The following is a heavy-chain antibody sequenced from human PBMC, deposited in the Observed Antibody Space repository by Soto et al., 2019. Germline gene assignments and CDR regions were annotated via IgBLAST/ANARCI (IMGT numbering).Heavy chain of an antibody. D-gene: IGHD2-2*02. V-gene: IGHV3-23*01. CDR2: ISVSGGST. CDR3: AKSTLPAAIDYFDY. CDR1: GFTFSSYA. Sequence: EVQLLESGGGLVQPGGSLRLSCAASGFTFSSYAMSWVRQAPGKGLEWVSAISVSGGSTYYADSVKGRFTISRDNSKNTLYLQMNLLRDEHTAVYDCAKSTLPAAIDYFDYWCQGTLVTVSS. J-gene: IGHJ4*02.